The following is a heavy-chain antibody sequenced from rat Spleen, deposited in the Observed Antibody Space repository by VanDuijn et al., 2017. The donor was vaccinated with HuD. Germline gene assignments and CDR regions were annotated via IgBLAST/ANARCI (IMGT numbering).Heavy chain of an antibody. Sequence: EVQLVESGGGLVQPGRSLKLSCAASGFTFSNYYMAWVRQAPKKGLEWVAFISYEGSSTYYRDSVKGRFIISRDKAKSTLYLQMNSLRSEDTAIYYCARPHSSLYVMDAWGQGASVTVSS. CDR3: ARPHSSLYVMDA. D-gene: IGHD1-2*01. CDR1: GFTFSNYY. J-gene: IGHJ4*01. CDR2: ISYEGSST. V-gene: IGHV5-22*01.